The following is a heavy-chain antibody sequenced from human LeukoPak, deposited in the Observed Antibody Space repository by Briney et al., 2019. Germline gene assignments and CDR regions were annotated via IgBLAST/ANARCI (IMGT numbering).Heavy chain of an antibody. CDR2: FDPEDGET. D-gene: IGHD6-13*01. CDR3: ATAWIFRQQLVRDYYGMGV. J-gene: IGHJ6*02. Sequence: ASVKVSCKVSGYTLTELSMHWVRQAPGKGLEWMGGFDPEDGETIYAQKFQGRVTMTEDTSTDTAYMELSSLRSEDTAVYYCATAWIFRQQLVRDYYGMGVWGQGTTVTASS. CDR1: GYTLTELS. V-gene: IGHV1-24*01.